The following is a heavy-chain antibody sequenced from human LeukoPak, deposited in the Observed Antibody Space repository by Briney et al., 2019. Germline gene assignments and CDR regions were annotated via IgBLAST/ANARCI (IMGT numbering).Heavy chain of an antibody. CDR2: INSGGRT. CDR1: GFTFSSYA. D-gene: IGHD2-2*02. V-gene: IGHV3-23*01. CDR3: AKEGGYCSGSSCYTTSFDY. Sequence: GGSLRLSCVASGFTFSSYAMSWVRQAPGKGLEWVSAINSGGRTYYADSVKGRFTISRDNSKSTLYLQLNSLRAEDTAVYYCAKEGGYCSGSSCYTTSFDYWGQGTLVTVFS. J-gene: IGHJ4*02.